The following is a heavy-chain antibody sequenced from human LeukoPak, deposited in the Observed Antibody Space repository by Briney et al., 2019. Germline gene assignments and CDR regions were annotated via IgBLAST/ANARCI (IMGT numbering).Heavy chain of an antibody. V-gene: IGHV4-34*01. Sequence: XETLSLTCAVYGGSFSGYYWSWIRQPPGKGLEWIGEINHSGSTNYNPSLKSRVTISVDTSKNQFSLKLSSVTAADTAVYYCARGGEVTAFDYWGQGTLVTVSS. CDR2: INHSGST. D-gene: IGHD2-21*02. CDR3: ARGGEVTAFDY. J-gene: IGHJ4*02. CDR1: GGSFSGYY.